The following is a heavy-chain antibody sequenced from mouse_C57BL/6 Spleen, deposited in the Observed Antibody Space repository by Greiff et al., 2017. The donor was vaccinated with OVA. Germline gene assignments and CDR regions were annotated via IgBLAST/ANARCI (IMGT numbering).Heavy chain of an antibody. V-gene: IGHV1-19*01. CDR3: VTAQATYWFAY. D-gene: IGHD3-2*02. CDR2: INPYNGGT. CDR1: GYTFTDYY. Sequence: EVQLLQSGPVLVKPGASVKMSCKASGYTFTDYYMNWVKQSHGKSLEWIGVINPYNGGTSYNQTFKGKAPLTVDKSSSTAYMELNSLTSEDSAVYYCVTAQATYWFAYWGQGTLVTVSA. J-gene: IGHJ3*01.